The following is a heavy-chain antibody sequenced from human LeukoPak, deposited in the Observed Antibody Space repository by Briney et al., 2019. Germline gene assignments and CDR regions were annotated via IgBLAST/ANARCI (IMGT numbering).Heavy chain of an antibody. J-gene: IGHJ3*02. D-gene: IGHD6-19*01. V-gene: IGHV1-2*02. CDR3: AADSSGWSDDSLDI. CDR2: INPSGGGT. Sequence: ASVKVSCKASGYTFTDYYIHWVRQAPGQGLQWMGWINPSGGGTNYEEEFRGRVTMTRDTSLSTAYMDLSSLTSDDTAVYYCAADSSGWSDDSLDIWGQGTMVTVSS. CDR1: GYTFTDYY.